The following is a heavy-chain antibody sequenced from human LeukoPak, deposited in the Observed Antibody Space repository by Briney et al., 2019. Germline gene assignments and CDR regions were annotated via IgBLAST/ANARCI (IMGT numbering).Heavy chain of an antibody. J-gene: IGHJ5*01. Sequence: GGSLRLSCAVSGFTFSIYAMSWVRQAPGKGLEWVSSITSRDGGTFYTDPVKGRFTISRDNSKNMLYLQMNSLRAEDTAIYYCAKDRPNYYESNGDYYRRNGDSWGQGTLVTVSS. CDR3: AKDRPNYYESNGDYYRRNGDS. V-gene: IGHV3-23*01. CDR2: ITSRDGGT. CDR1: GFTFSIYA. D-gene: IGHD3-22*01.